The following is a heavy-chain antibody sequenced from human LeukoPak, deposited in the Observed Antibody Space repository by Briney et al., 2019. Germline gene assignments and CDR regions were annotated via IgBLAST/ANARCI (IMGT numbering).Heavy chain of an antibody. Sequence: GGSLRLSCAASGLTFSSYAMSWVRQAPGRGLEWVSAISGGGGSTYYADSVKGRFTISRDNSKNTLDLQMNSLRAEDTAVYYCAKYSSGYYYPFDYWGQGTLVTVSS. J-gene: IGHJ4*02. CDR1: GLTFSSYA. V-gene: IGHV3-23*01. CDR3: AKYSSGYYYPFDY. CDR2: ISGGGGST. D-gene: IGHD3-22*01.